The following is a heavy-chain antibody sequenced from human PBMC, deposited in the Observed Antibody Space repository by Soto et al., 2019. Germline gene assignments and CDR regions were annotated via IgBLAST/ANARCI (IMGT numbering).Heavy chain of an antibody. J-gene: IGHJ6*02. D-gene: IGHD6-19*01. CDR1: GYNFTNYH. CDR3: PRQALAVGGLSYYGIDV. V-gene: IGHV1-18*04. Sequence: ASVKVSCKASGYNFTNYHIHWVRQAPGQGLEWMGWISSYTGNTYYQHTANTEYAQKFQGRVSLTTDTFTTTAYMELRGLRSDDTAVYSCPRQALAVGGLSYYGIDVWAPGTTVTVSS. CDR2: ISSYTGNTYYQHTANT.